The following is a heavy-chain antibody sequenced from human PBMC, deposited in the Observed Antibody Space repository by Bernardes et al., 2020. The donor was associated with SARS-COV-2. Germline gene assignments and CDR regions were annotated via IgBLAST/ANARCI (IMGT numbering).Heavy chain of an antibody. Sequence: GGSLRLSCAASGFTFSSYGMHWVRQAPGKGLEWVAVIWYDGSNKYYADSVKGRFTISRDNSKNTLYLQMNSLRAEDTAVYYCARDRAVTIPFDYWGQGTLVTVSS. J-gene: IGHJ4*02. CDR2: IWYDGSNK. CDR1: GFTFSSYG. V-gene: IGHV3-33*01. D-gene: IGHD4-17*01. CDR3: ARDRAVTIPFDY.